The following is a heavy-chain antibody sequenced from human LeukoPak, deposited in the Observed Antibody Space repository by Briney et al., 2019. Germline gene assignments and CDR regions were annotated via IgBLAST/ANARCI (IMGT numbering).Heavy chain of an antibody. CDR2: INPNSGVS. CDR3: ARPVLGDGTVAAQFEH. V-gene: IGHV1-2*02. Sequence: ASVKVSCKASGYTFTDYYIHWVRQAPGQGLEWMGWINPNSGVSNSAQKFQGRVTMTRDSSISSAYMLLSRLSSDDTAVYYCARPVLGDGTVAAQFEHWGQGTLVTVSS. J-gene: IGHJ4*02. CDR1: GYTFTDYY. D-gene: IGHD2-15*01.